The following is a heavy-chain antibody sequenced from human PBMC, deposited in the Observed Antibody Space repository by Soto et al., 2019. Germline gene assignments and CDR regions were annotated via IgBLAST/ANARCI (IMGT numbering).Heavy chain of an antibody. V-gene: IGHV3-23*01. J-gene: IGHJ4*02. CDR2: IAGIGLNT. Sequence: EVQLLESGGALVQPGGSLRLSCEASGFSFSGFAMSWVRQAPGKGLEWVSAIAGIGLNTYYADSVRGRFTISRENSKSTLFLEMSSLRVEDTAVYYCVKDARIYFDGAGSHGAFDSWGQGSLVTVSS. CDR3: VKDARIYFDGAGSHGAFDS. D-gene: IGHD3-22*01. CDR1: GFSFSGFA.